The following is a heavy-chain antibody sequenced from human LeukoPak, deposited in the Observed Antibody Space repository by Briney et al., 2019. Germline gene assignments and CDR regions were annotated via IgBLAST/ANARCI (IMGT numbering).Heavy chain of an antibody. V-gene: IGHV4-4*02. CDR2: IYHSGST. D-gene: IGHD2-21*02. CDR1: GGSISSSNW. J-gene: IGHJ4*02. Sequence: KSSETLSLTCAVSGGSISSSNWWSWVRQPPGKGLEWIGEIYHSGSTNYNPSLKSRVTISVDTSKNQFSLKLSSVTAADTAVYYCARGPHRAYIVVVTDIEEVDYWGQGTLVTVSS. CDR3: ARGPHRAYIVVVTDIEEVDY.